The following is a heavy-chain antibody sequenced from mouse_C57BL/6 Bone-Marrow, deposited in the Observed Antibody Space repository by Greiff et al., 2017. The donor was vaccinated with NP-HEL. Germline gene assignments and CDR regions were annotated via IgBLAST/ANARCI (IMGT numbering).Heavy chain of an antibody. Sequence: VQLQQSGAELVRPGASVKLSCTASGFNIKDAYMHWVKQRPEQGLEWIGWIDPANGDTEYASKFQGKATITADTSSNTAYLQLSSLTSEDTAVYYCTTFATVVATDFDYWGQGTTLTVSS. V-gene: IGHV14-4*01. J-gene: IGHJ2*01. D-gene: IGHD1-1*01. CDR3: TTFATVVATDFDY. CDR2: IDPANGDT. CDR1: GFNIKDAY.